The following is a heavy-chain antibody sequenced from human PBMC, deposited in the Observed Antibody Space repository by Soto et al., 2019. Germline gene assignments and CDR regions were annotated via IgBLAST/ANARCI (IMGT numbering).Heavy chain of an antibody. CDR1: GYTFTSYA. D-gene: IGHD4-17*01. J-gene: IGHJ4*02. V-gene: IGHV1-3*01. Sequence: GASVKVSCKASGYTFTSYAMHWVRQAPGQRLEWMGWINAGNGNTKYSQKFQGRVTITRDTSASTAYMELSSLRSDDTAVYYCAKNGGDYGDDYWGQGTLVTVSS. CDR2: INAGNGNT. CDR3: AKNGGDYGDDY.